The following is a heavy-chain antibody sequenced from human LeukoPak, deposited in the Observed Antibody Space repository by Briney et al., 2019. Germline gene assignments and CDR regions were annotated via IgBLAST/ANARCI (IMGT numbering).Heavy chain of an antibody. J-gene: IGHJ6*02. CDR3: ARDRGWLLRVYYYGMDV. D-gene: IGHD3-22*01. Sequence: GSLRLSCAASGFTFNSYGMHWVRQAPGKGLEWVAFIRYDGSNKYYADSVKGRFTISRDNSKNTLYLQMNSLRAEDTAVYYCARDRGWLLRVYYYGMDVWGQGTTVTVSS. CDR1: GFTFNSYG. CDR2: IRYDGSNK. V-gene: IGHV3-30*02.